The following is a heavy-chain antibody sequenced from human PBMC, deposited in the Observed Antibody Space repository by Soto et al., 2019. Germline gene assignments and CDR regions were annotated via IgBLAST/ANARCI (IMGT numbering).Heavy chain of an antibody. CDR3: ARLYGLDAFDI. V-gene: IGHV4-61*05. Sequence: SETLSLTCTVSGGSLPSTSYNWGWIRQPPGKGLEWIGNIYYSGITNYNPSLKSRVTISVDTSKNQFSLKLSSVTAADTAVYYCARLYGLDAFDIWGQGTMVT. CDR2: IYYSGIT. D-gene: IGHD3-16*02. CDR1: GGSLPSTSYN. J-gene: IGHJ3*02.